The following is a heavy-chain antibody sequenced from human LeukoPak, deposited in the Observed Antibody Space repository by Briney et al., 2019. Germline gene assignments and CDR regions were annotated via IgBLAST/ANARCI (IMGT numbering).Heavy chain of an antibody. CDR1: GGTFSSYA. Sequence: SVKVSCKASGGTFSSYAISWVRQAPGQGLEWMGGIIPIFGTANYAQKFQGRVTITADESTSTAYMELSSLRSEDTAVYYCARVSYSSSFALDNWFDPWGQGTLVTVSS. CDR3: ARVSYSSSFALDNWFDP. V-gene: IGHV1-69*13. J-gene: IGHJ5*02. CDR2: IIPIFGTA. D-gene: IGHD6-6*01.